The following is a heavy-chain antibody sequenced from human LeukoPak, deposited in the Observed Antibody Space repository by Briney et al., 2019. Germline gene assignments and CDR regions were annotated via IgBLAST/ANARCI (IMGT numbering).Heavy chain of an antibody. V-gene: IGHV1-24*01. CDR3: ARGGYVLTGYWDNWFDP. D-gene: IGHD3-9*01. Sequence: ASVKVSCKVSGYTLTELSMHWVRQAPGKGLEWMGGFDPEDGETLYAQKFQGRVTMTEDTSTDTAYMELSSLRSEDTAMYYCARGGYVLTGYWDNWFDPWGQGTLVTVSS. CDR1: GYTLTELS. J-gene: IGHJ5*02. CDR2: FDPEDGET.